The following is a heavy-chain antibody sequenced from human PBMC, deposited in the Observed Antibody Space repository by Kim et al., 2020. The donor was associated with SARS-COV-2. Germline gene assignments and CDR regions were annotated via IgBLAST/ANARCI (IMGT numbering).Heavy chain of an antibody. CDR2: INPGNGNA. D-gene: IGHD6-19*01. Sequence: ASVKVSCKASGYSFRLSVIHWVRQAPGQSLEWMGWINPGNGNAKSSERLHDRVTITRDTSATTAYMELSSLTSEDTGVYYCVRWGAKEYSGGYLDYG. J-gene: IGHJ6*01. CDR3: VRWGAKEYSGGYLDYG. CDR1: GYSFRLSV. V-gene: IGHV1-3*01.